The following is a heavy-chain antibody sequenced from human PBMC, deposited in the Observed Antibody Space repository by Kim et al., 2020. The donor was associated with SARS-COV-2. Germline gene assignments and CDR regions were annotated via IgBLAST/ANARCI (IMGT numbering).Heavy chain of an antibody. CDR3: ATQRAIGDAFDI. CDR1: GDSISSNSYY. V-gene: IGHV4-39*01. CDR2: IYYSGST. J-gene: IGHJ3*02. D-gene: IGHD2-21*01. Sequence: SETLSLTCTVSGDSISSNSYYWGWIRQPPGKGLEWIGSIYYSGSTHYNPSLKSRVTISVDTSKNQFSLKLSSVTAADTAVHYCATQRAIGDAFDIWGQGTMVTVSS.